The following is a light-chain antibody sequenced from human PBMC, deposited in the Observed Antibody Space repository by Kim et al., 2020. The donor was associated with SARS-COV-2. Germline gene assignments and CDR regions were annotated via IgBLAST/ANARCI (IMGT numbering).Light chain of an antibody. CDR1: SLRTYY. J-gene: IGLJ1*01. Sequence: AVGQTVSFKCQGDSLRTYYAGWYQQKPGQAPVLVIYGKNNRPSGIPDRFSGSSSGDTASLTITGAQAEDEADYYCNSRDSSGNLYVFGTGTKVTVL. CDR3: NSRDSSGNLYV. CDR2: GKN. V-gene: IGLV3-19*01.